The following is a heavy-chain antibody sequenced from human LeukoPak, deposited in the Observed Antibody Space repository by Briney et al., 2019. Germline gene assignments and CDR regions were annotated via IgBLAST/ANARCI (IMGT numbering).Heavy chain of an antibody. D-gene: IGHD4-23*01. V-gene: IGHV3-33*01. Sequence: GRSLRLSCAASGFTFSSYGMHWVRQAPDKGLEWVALIWYDGTNKFYADSVKGRFTVSRDNSKNTLYLQMNSLRAEDTAVYYCARDPEGGNVRYFQHWGQGTLVTVSS. CDR2: IWYDGTNK. J-gene: IGHJ1*01. CDR3: ARDPEGGNVRYFQH. CDR1: GFTFSSYG.